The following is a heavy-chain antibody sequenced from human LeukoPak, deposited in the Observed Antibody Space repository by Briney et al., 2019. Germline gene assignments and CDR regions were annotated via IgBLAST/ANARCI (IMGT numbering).Heavy chain of an antibody. Sequence: PGGSLRLSCAASGFTFSSYAMHWVRQPPGKGLEWVAVISYDGSNKYYADSVKGRFTISRDNSKNTLYLQMNSLRAEDTAVYYCARDQDIVVVPATLDYWGQGTLVTVSS. D-gene: IGHD2-2*01. CDR2: ISYDGSNK. V-gene: IGHV3-30*04. J-gene: IGHJ4*02. CDR3: ARDQDIVVVPATLDY. CDR1: GFTFSSYA.